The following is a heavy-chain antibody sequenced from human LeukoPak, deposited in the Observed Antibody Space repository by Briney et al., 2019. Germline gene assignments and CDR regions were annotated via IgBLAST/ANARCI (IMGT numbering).Heavy chain of an antibody. CDR1: GYTFTSYG. D-gene: IGHD3-22*01. J-gene: IGHJ4*02. CDR3: ARAGSHDSSGYWSPPPLDY. CDR2: ISAYNGNT. Sequence: GASVTVSCTASGYTFTSYGISWVRQAPGQGLEWMGWISAYNGNTNYAQKLQGRVTMTTDTSTSTAYMELRSLRSDDTAVYYCARAGSHDSSGYWSPPPLDYWGQGTLVTVSS. V-gene: IGHV1-18*01.